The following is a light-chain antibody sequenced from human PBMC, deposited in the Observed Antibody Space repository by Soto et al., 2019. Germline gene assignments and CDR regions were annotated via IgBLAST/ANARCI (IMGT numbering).Light chain of an antibody. V-gene: IGKV3-11*01. CDR1: QSFSSY. J-gene: IGKJ4*01. CDR3: QQRSNWPKT. Sequence: VLTQSPATMSLSPWERATLSFMAIQSFSSYLAWYQQKPGQAPRLLIYDASNGATGIPARFSGSGSGTDFTLTISSLEPEDFAVYYCQQRSNWPKTFGGGTKVDIK. CDR2: DAS.